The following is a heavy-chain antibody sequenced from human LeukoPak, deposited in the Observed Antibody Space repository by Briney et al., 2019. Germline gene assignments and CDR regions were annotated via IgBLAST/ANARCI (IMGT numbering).Heavy chain of an antibody. Sequence: GGSLRLSCAASGFSFSRFSMNWVRQAPGKELEWVSSISSSGSSTYYADSVKGRFTIPRDNAKNTLYLQMNSLRAEDTAVYYCSGVHYSSGWHYFDYWGQGTLVTASS. CDR3: SGVHYSSGWHYFDY. CDR2: ISSSGSST. J-gene: IGHJ4*02. D-gene: IGHD4-11*01. V-gene: IGHV3-21*01. CDR1: GFSFSRFS.